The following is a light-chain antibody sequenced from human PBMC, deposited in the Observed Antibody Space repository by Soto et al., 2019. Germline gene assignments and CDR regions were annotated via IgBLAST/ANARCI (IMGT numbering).Light chain of an antibody. J-gene: IGKJ1*01. CDR2: SAS. CDR3: QQYNNWPWT. V-gene: IGKV3-15*01. CDR1: QSIRKH. Sequence: MALTQSPTTQSLSTCARSPRSCMASQSIRKHLGWYQHKPGQAPRLLIYSASRRATGFPARFSGSGSGTDFTLTISSLQSEDFAVYYCQQYNNWPWTFAQGTKVDI.